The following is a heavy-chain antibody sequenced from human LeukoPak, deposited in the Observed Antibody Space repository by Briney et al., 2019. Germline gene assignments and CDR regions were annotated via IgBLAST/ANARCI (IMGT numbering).Heavy chain of an antibody. CDR2: INHSGST. CDR3: ARGSDCSSTSCYIGLDY. D-gene: IGHD2-2*02. V-gene: IGHV4-34*01. CDR1: GDSISSYY. Sequence: SEALSLTCTVSGDSISSYYRSWIRQPPGKGLEWIGEINHSGSTNYNPSLKSRVTISVDTSKNQFSLKLSSVTAADTAVYYCARGSDCSSTSCYIGLDYWGQGTLVTVSS. J-gene: IGHJ4*02.